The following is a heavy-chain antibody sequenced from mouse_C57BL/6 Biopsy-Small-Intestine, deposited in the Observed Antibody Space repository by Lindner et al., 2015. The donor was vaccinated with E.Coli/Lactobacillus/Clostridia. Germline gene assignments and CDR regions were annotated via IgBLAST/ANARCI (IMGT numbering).Heavy chain of an antibody. V-gene: IGHV1-42*01. Sequence: VQLQESGPELVKPGASVKIFCRASGYSFTGYYMNWVKQSPEKSLELIGEINPSTGGTTYNQKFKAKATLTADKSSSTVYMQLKSLTSEDSAVYYCARSDEGSFAYWGQGTLVTVSA. CDR3: ARSDEGSFAY. CDR2: INPSTGGT. CDR1: GYSFTGYY. J-gene: IGHJ3*01.